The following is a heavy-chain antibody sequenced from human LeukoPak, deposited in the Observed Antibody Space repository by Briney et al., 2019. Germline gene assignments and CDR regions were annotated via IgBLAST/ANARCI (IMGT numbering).Heavy chain of an antibody. CDR2: IYSGGST. CDR1: GFTFSAYA. CDR3: ANPSLTGAFDI. V-gene: IGHV3-66*01. Sequence: GGSLRLSREASGFTFSAYAMTWVRQAPGKGLEWVSVIYSGGSTYYADSVKGRFTISRDNSKNTLYLQMNSLRAEDTAVYYCANPSLTGAFDIWGQGTMVTVSS. J-gene: IGHJ3*02. D-gene: IGHD1-14*01.